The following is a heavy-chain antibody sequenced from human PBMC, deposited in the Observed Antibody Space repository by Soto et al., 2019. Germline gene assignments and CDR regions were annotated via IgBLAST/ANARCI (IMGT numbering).Heavy chain of an antibody. J-gene: IGHJ4*02. CDR1: GGTFSSYA. D-gene: IGHD6-13*01. Sequence: SVKVSCKASGGTFSSYAISWVRQAPGQGLEWMGGIIPIFGTANYAQKFQGRVTITADESTSTAYMELSSLRSEDTAVYYCARDQGIAAASRFDYWGQGTLVTVFS. V-gene: IGHV1-69*13. CDR2: IIPIFGTA. CDR3: ARDQGIAAASRFDY.